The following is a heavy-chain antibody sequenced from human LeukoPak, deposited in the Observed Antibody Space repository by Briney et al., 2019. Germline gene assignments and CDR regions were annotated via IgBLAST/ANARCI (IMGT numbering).Heavy chain of an antibody. V-gene: IGHV3-23*01. J-gene: IGHJ4*02. D-gene: IGHD6-25*01. CDR3: ARDRAAFDS. CDR1: GFTFSSFP. CDR2: ITGRGGNT. Sequence: SGGSLRLSCAASGFTFSSFPMSWVRQAPGKGLQWVSGITGRGGNTYYADSVEGRFTISRDNSKNTLSLQMDSLRAEDTAIYYCARDRAAFDSWGQGTLVTVSP.